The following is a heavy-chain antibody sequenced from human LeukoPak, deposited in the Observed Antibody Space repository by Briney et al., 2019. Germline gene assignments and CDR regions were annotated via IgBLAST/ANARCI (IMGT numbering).Heavy chain of an antibody. Sequence: GGSLRLSCAASGFTFSSYAMHWVRQAPGKGLEWVAVISYDGSNKYYADSVKGRFTISRDNSKNTLYLQMNSLRAEDTAVYYCAREVPSPRQQLVTDYWGQGTLVTVSS. V-gene: IGHV3-30-3*01. CDR3: AREVPSPRQQLVTDY. D-gene: IGHD6-13*01. J-gene: IGHJ4*02. CDR2: ISYDGSNK. CDR1: GFTFSSYA.